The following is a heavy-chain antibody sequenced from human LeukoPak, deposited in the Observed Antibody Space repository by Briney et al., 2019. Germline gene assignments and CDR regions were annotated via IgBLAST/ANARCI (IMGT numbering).Heavy chain of an antibody. Sequence: SETLSLTCAVYGGSFSGYYWSWIRQPPGKGLEWIGEINHSGSTNYNPSLKSRVTISVDTSKNQFSLKLSSVTAADTAVYYCAREVGEYSGYDPHVDTAMVFDYWGQGTLVTVSS. CDR1: GGSFSGYY. CDR2: INHSGST. D-gene: IGHD5-18*01. J-gene: IGHJ4*02. V-gene: IGHV4-34*01. CDR3: AREVGEYSGYDPHVDTAMVFDY.